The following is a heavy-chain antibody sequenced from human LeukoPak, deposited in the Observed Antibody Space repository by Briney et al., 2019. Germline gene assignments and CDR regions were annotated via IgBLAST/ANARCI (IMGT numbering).Heavy chain of an antibody. Sequence: GGSLRLSCAASGFAFSSYAMHWVRQAPGKGLEGGAVISYDGSNKYYADSVKGRFTISRDNSKNTLYLQMNSLRAEDTAVYYCAREDLGTMFSLDYWGQGTLVTVSS. V-gene: IGHV3-30-3*01. CDR3: AREDLGTMFSLDY. CDR1: GFAFSSYA. CDR2: ISYDGSNK. J-gene: IGHJ4*02. D-gene: IGHD7-27*01.